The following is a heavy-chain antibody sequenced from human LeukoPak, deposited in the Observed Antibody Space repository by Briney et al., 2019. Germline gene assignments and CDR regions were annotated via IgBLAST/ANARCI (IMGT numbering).Heavy chain of an antibody. J-gene: IGHJ3*01. CDR2: INAGNGDT. D-gene: IGHD5-18*01. V-gene: IGHV1-3*01. CDR1: GYTFTSYT. Sequence: GASVKVSCTASGYTFTSYTLHWVRQAPGQRLEWMGWINAGNGDTKYSQKFQDRLTITRDTSASTAYMDLSSLRSDDTAVYYCARPVDTALDAFDVWGQGTMVTVSS. CDR3: ARPVDTALDAFDV.